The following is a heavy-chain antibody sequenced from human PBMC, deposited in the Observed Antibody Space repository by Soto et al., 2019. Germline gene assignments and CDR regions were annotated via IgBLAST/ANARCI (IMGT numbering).Heavy chain of an antibody. D-gene: IGHD6-13*01. CDR3: ARDARAAAGTYYYYGMDV. CDR2: ISYDGSNK. J-gene: IGHJ6*02. Sequence: QVQLVESGGGVVQPGRSLRLSCAASGFTFSSYAMHWVRQAPGKGLEWVAVISYDGSNKYYADSVQGRFTISRDNSKNTLYLQMNSLRAEDTAVYYCARDARAAAGTYYYYGMDVWGQGTTVTVSS. V-gene: IGHV3-30-3*01. CDR1: GFTFSSYA.